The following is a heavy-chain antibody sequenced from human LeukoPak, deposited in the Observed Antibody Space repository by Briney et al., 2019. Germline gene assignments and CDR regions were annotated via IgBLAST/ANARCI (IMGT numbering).Heavy chain of an antibody. D-gene: IGHD3-10*01. J-gene: IGHJ6*03. Sequence: PGGSLRLSCAASGFTFSSYEMNWVRQAPGKGLEWVSYISSSGNTIYYTDSVKGRFIISRDNAKNTLYLQMNSLRAEDTAVYYCARGHWFGEDHFKYYYYYYMDVWGKGTTVTVSS. CDR1: GFTFSSYE. CDR2: ISSSGNTI. CDR3: ARGHWFGEDHFKYYYYYYMDV. V-gene: IGHV3-48*03.